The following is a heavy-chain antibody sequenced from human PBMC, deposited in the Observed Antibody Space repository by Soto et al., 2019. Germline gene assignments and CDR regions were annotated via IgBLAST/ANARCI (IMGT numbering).Heavy chain of an antibody. CDR3: ATAGRPRDYDFWSGHRLYYYYMDV. J-gene: IGHJ6*03. D-gene: IGHD3-3*01. CDR2: IYSGGST. Sequence: GGSLRLSCAASGFTVSSNYMSWVRQAPGKGLEWVSVIYSGGSTYYADSVKGRFTISRDNSKNTLYLKMNSLRAEETAVYYCATAGRPRDYDFWSGHRLYYYYMDVWGKGTTVTVSS. V-gene: IGHV3-66*01. CDR1: GFTVSSNY.